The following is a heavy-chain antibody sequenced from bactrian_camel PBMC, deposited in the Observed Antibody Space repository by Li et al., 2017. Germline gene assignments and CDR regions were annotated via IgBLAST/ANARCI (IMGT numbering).Heavy chain of an antibody. V-gene: IGHV3S53*01. Sequence: QVQLVESGGGSVQAGESLKLSCAVSGYSVSRYEMGWFRQAPGKEREGVASIERHGITTYAEAVEGRFTISRDNAKNTLFLQMDDLKPEDTAMYYCASTTAISPYYCSVSSEYKYWGQGTQVTVS. CDR2: IERHGIT. CDR3: ASTTAISPYYCSVSSEYKY. D-gene: IGHD3*01. J-gene: IGHJ4*01. CDR1: GYSVSRYE.